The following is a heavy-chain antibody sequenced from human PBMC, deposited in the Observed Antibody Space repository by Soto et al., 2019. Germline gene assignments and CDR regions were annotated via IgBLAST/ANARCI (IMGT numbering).Heavy chain of an antibody. Sequence: QLHLVQSGAVVKKPGASVTVSCSASGYPVTAYYMRWVRQAPGRGLEWMGGINPATGAAKYTQSFQGRVTMTTETSTSTVFMELSGLTSEDTAVFYCARGGGVGVAGSAAFDMWGQGTLVTVSS. CDR2: INPATGAA. V-gene: IGHV1-2*02. CDR3: ARGGGVGVAGSAAFDM. D-gene: IGHD3-3*01. CDR1: GYPVTAYY. J-gene: IGHJ3*02.